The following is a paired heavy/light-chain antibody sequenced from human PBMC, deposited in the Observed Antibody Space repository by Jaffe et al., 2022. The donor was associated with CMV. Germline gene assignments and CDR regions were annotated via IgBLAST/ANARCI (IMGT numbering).Light chain of an antibody. J-gene: IGKJ4*01. CDR1: QSISSW. CDR2: KAS. V-gene: IGKV1-5*03. CDR3: QQYNSYSPQLT. Sequence: DIQMTQSPSTLSASVGDRVTITCRASQSISSWLAWYQQKPGKAPKLLIYKASSLESGVPSRFSGSGSGTEFTLTISSLQPDDFATYYCQQYNSYSPQLTFGGGTKVEIK.
Heavy chain of an antibody. V-gene: IGHV4-34*01. J-gene: IGHJ4*02. Sequence: QVQLQQWGAGLLKPSETLSLTCAVYGGSFSGYYWSWIRQPPGKGLEWIGEINHSGSTNYNPSLKSRVTISVDTSKNQFSLKLSSVTAADTAVYYCARGRQGQRGLVAEKPGGFDYWGQGTLVTVSS. CDR1: GGSFSGYY. CDR3: ARGRQGQRGLVAEKPGGFDY. CDR2: INHSGST. D-gene: IGHD6-25*01.